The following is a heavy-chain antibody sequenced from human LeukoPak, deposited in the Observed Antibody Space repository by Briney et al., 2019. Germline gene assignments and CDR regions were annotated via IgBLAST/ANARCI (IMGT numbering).Heavy chain of an antibody. CDR1: GFTFREHY. D-gene: IGHD3-9*01. Sequence: GGSLRLSCVASGFTFREHYMSWIRRAPGKGLEWVSYISSSSSYIDYADSVKGRFTISRDNAKNSLHLQMKSLRAEDTAVYYCARLDIMTGNYYYFNFWGQGTLVTVSS. CDR3: ARLDIMTGNYYYFNF. CDR2: ISSSSSYI. V-gene: IGHV3-11*06. J-gene: IGHJ4*02.